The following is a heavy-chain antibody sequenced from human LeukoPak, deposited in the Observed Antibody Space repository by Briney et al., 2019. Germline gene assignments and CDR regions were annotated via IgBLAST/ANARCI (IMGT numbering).Heavy chain of an antibody. Sequence: SETLSLTCAVYGGSFSGYYWSWIRQPPGEGLEWIGEINHSGSTNYNPSLKSRVTISVDTSKNQFSLKLSSVTAADTAVYYCARGYGSGSYYYYYMDVWGKGTTVTISS. CDR1: GGSFSGYY. D-gene: IGHD3-10*01. J-gene: IGHJ6*03. CDR3: ARGYGSGSYYYYYMDV. CDR2: INHSGST. V-gene: IGHV4-34*01.